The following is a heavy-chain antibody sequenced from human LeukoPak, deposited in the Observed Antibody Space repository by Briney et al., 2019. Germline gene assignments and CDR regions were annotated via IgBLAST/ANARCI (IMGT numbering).Heavy chain of an antibody. CDR2: INPSGGST. V-gene: IGHV1-46*01. Sequence: ASVKVSCKASGYTFTSYYMHWVRQAPGQGLEWMGIINPSGGSTSYAQKFQGRVTMTRDMSTSTVYMELSSLRSEDMAVYYCARGDTMANFDLWGRGTLVTVSS. J-gene: IGHJ2*01. CDR1: GYTFTSYY. D-gene: IGHD3-10*01. CDR3: ARGDTMANFDL.